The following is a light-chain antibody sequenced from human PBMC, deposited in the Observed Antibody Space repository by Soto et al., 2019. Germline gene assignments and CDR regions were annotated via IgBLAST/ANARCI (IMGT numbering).Light chain of an antibody. J-gene: IGLJ1*01. Sequence: QSALTQPPSASGSPGQSVTISCTGTSSDVGCYNYVSWYQQHPCKAPKLMIYEVTKRPSGVPDRFSGSKSGKTASLTVSGLQAEDEADSYCTSYSGSSTFYVFGTGTKVTVL. CDR1: SSDVGCYNY. CDR2: EVT. CDR3: TSYSGSSTFYV. V-gene: IGLV2-8*01.